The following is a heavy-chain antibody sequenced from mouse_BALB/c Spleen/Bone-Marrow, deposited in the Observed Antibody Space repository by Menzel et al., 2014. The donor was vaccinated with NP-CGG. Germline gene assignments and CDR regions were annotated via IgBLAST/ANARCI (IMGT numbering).Heavy chain of an antibody. Sequence: VQLQQSGAELVKPGASVKLSCTGSGFNIKDTFMHWVKQRPEQGLEWIGRIDPANGNTKYDPKFQGKATITADTSSNTACLPLTSLTSEDTAVYYCTRGEDYWGQGTTLAVSS. CDR3: TRGEDY. CDR1: GFNIKDTF. J-gene: IGHJ2*01. CDR2: IDPANGNT. V-gene: IGHV14-3*02.